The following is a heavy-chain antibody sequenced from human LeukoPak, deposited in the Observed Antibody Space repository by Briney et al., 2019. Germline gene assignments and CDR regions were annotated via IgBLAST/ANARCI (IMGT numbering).Heavy chain of an antibody. CDR2: IKYDGSYT. CDR3: ASRHCSGGGCYFAGADPFDY. V-gene: IGHV3-74*01. J-gene: IGHJ4*02. CDR1: GFSLSDHW. Sequence: GGSLRLSCAASGFSLSDHWMYWVRQGPGKGLVWLSRIKYDGSYTSYADSVKGRFTVSRDNAKNTLYLQMNSLRAEDTAVYFCASRHCSGGGCYFAGADPFDYWGQGTLVTVSS. D-gene: IGHD2-15*01.